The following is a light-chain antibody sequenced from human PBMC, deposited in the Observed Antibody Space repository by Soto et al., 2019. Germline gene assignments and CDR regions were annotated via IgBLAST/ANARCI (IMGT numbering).Light chain of an antibody. CDR3: SSYTGSSTVV. Sequence: QSALTQPASVSGSPGQSITISCTGTSSDVGGYNSVSWYQQHPGKAPKLLICDVTNRPSGVSNRFSGSKSGNTASLTISGLQAEDEADYYCSSYTGSSTVVFGGGTKLTVL. J-gene: IGLJ2*01. CDR2: DVT. V-gene: IGLV2-14*01. CDR1: SSDVGGYNS.